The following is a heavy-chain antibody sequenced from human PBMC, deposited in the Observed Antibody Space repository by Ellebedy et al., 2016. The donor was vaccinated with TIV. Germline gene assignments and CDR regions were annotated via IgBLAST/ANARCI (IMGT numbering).Heavy chain of an antibody. D-gene: IGHD2-2*01. CDR2: IIPVSGTT. J-gene: IGHJ6*02. CDR3: AKEAYCSSTSCYYQGYGMDV. CDR1: GGSFSSYA. V-gene: IGHV1-69*06. Sequence: AASVKVSCKASGGSFSSYAISWVRQAPGQGPEWMGGIIPVSGTTKYTQNFQDRVTITADTSTSTVYMELTSRRSEDTAIYYCAKEAYCSSTSCYYQGYGMDVWGQGTTVTVSS.